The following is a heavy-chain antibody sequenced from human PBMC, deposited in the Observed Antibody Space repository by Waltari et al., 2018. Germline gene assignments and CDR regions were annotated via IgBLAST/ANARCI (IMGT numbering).Heavy chain of an antibody. Sequence: QVQLVESGGGVVQPGRSLRLSCAASGFTFSSYAMHWVRQAPGKGLEWVAVISCDVSNKYYAGSGKGRFTISRDKSKNTLYLQMNSLRAEDTAVYYCARVPQNEGRGSSGWYYFDYWGQGTLVTVSS. CDR1: GFTFSSYA. V-gene: IGHV3-30-3*01. D-gene: IGHD6-19*01. CDR3: ARVPQNEGRGSSGWYYFDY. J-gene: IGHJ4*02. CDR2: ISCDVSNK.